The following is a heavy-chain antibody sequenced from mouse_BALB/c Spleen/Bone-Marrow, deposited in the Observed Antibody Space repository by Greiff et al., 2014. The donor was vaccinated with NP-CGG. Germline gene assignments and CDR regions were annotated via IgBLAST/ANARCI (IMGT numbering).Heavy chain of an antibody. D-gene: IGHD2-4*01. Sequence: QVQLQQLAAELARPGASVKMSCKTSGYTFTYYTMHWVKQRPGQGLEWIGYINPSSGYTDYNQKFKDKTTLTTDKSSSTAYLQLSSLTSEDSAVYYCVRENYDYDGDAMDYWGQGTSVTVSS. V-gene: IGHV1-4*02. CDR2: INPSSGYT. J-gene: IGHJ4*01. CDR3: VRENYDYDGDAMDY. CDR1: GYTFTYYT.